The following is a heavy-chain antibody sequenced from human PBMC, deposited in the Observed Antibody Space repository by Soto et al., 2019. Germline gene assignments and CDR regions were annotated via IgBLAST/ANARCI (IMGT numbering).Heavy chain of an antibody. V-gene: IGHV4-4*02. Sequence: QVLLQESGPGLVLPSGTLSLSCAVSGSSISRLSCWGWVRQPPGEGLEWIGDISHSGSVIFDPSLQSRVTISMEKYYNHFSLKLTSVTAADKALYYCARSFGGYAMDCWGQGTLVIVSS. D-gene: IGHD6-19*01. CDR1: GSSISRLSC. J-gene: IGHJ4*02. CDR3: ARSFGGYAMDC. CDR2: ISHSGSV.